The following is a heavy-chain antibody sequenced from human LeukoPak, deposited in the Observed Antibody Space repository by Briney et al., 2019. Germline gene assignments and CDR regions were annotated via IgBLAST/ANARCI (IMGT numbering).Heavy chain of an antibody. CDR1: GFAFSSYG. V-gene: IGHV3-33*01. D-gene: IGHD4-23*01. Sequence: GSRRLSCAASGFAFSSYGMHWVRPAPGKGLEWGAVIWYDGSNKYYTDSVKGRFTISRDNSKNTLYLQMNSLRAEDTAVYYCARSTTVVTPRGGFDYWGQGTLVTVSS. CDR3: ARSTTVVTPRGGFDY. J-gene: IGHJ4*02. CDR2: IWYDGSNK.